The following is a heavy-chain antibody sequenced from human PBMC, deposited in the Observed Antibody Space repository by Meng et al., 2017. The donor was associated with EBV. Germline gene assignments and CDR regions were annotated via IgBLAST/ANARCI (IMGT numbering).Heavy chain of an antibody. Sequence: QVQLVQSGAEVNKPGASVKVSFKASGYNFPDHYMHWVRQAPGQGLEWMGRINPNSGGTNYAQNFQGRVTMTRDTSISTVYMGLSRLRSDDTAVYYCARGPGKLPAGGPAGDPWGQGTLVTVSS. CDR2: INPNSGGT. D-gene: IGHD2-2*01. CDR3: ARGPGKLPAGGPAGDP. V-gene: IGHV1-2*06. J-gene: IGHJ5*02. CDR1: GYNFPDHY.